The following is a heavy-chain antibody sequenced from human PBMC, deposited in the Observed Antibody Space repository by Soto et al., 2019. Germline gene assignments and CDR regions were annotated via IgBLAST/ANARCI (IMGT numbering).Heavy chain of an antibody. CDR1: GFTFSSYA. CDR3: AREIERLLGF. D-gene: IGHD3-3*01. J-gene: IGHJ4*02. CDR2: ISYDGGNK. V-gene: IGHV3-30-3*01. Sequence: QVQLVESGGGVVQPGRSLRLSCAASGFTFSSYAMHWVRQAPGKGLEWVAVISYDGGNKYYADSVKGRFTISRDNSKNTRYLQMNSLRAEDTAVYYCAREIERLLGFWGQGTLVTVSS.